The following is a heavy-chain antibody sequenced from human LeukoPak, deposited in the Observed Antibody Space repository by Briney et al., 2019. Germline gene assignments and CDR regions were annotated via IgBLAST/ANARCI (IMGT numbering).Heavy chain of an antibody. J-gene: IGHJ4*02. D-gene: IGHD3-16*02. V-gene: IGHV4-61*02. CDR2: IHTSGST. Sequence: SETLSLTCTVSGGSISSGTYYWSWIRQPAGKGLEWIGRIHTSGSTNYNPSLQSRVTISVDTSKNQFSLKLSSVTAADTAVYYCAIFTFGGIIAPDYWGQGTLVTVSS. CDR1: GGSISSGTYY. CDR3: AIFTFGGIIAPDY.